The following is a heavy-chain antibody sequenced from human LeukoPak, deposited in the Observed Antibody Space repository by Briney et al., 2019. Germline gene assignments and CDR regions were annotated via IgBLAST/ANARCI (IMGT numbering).Heavy chain of an antibody. Sequence: SGTLSLTCAVSGGSISSSNWWSWVRQPPGKGLEWIGEIYHSGSTNYNLSLKSRVTISVDKSKNQFSLKLSSVTAADTAVYYCARVGRIAVAGSFDYWGQGTLVTVSS. J-gene: IGHJ4*02. CDR2: IYHSGST. V-gene: IGHV4-4*02. CDR3: ARVGRIAVAGSFDY. CDR1: GGSISSSNW. D-gene: IGHD6-19*01.